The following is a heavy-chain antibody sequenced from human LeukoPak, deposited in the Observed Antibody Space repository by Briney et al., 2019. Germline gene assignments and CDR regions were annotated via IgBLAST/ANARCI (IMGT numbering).Heavy chain of an antibody. J-gene: IGHJ4*02. D-gene: IGHD6-13*01. CDR1: GYRFTSYW. CDR3: ARLQQQLVRFFDY. CDR2: IYPGDSDT. V-gene: IGHV5-51*01. Sequence: LGESLKISCKGSGYRFTSYWIGWVRQMPGKGLEWMGIIYPGDSDTRYSPSFQGQVTISADKSISTAYLQWSSLKASDTAMYYCARLQQQLVRFFDYWGQGTLVTVSS.